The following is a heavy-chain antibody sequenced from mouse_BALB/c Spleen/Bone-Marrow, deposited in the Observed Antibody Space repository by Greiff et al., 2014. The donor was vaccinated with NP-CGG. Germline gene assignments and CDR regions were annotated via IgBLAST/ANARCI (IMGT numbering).Heavy chain of an antibody. CDR3: TRGAYYDYSYYAMDY. CDR2: IYPGNSDT. J-gene: IGHJ4*01. Sequence: VQLQQSGTVLARPGASVKMSCKASGYSYTSYWMHWVKQRPGQGLEWIGAIYPGNSDTSYNQKFKGKAKLTAVTSASTAYMELSSLTNEDSAVCYCTRGAYYDYSYYAMDYWGQGTSVTVSS. V-gene: IGHV1-5*01. D-gene: IGHD2-4*01. CDR1: GYSYTSYW.